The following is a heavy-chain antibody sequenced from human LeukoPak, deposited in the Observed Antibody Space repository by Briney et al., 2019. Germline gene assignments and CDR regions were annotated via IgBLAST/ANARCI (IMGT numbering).Heavy chain of an antibody. CDR2: IYYSGTT. J-gene: IGHJ4*02. V-gene: IGHV4-39*01. CDR3: ADYDSSGYYVDY. D-gene: IGHD3-22*01. Sequence: PSETLSLTCTASGGSISSNNYYWGWIRQPPGKGLEWIGTIYYSGTTYYNPSLKSRVTISVDTSKNQFSLKLSSVTAADTAVYYCADYDSSGYYVDYWGQGTLVTVSS. CDR1: GGSISSNNYY.